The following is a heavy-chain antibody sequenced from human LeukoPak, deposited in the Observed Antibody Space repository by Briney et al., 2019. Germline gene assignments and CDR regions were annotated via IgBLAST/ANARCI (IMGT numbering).Heavy chain of an antibody. J-gene: IGHJ5*02. CDR3: VLLLSSGTTRNNWFEP. Sequence: GGSLRLSCAASGFTFDDYGMSWVRQAPGKGLEWVSGINWNGGTTGYVDSVKGRFTISRDNAKNSLYLQMNSLRSEDTALYYCVLLLSSGTTRNNWFEPWGQGTLVTVSS. CDR1: GFTFDDYG. D-gene: IGHD1-1*01. V-gene: IGHV3-20*04. CDR2: INWNGGTT.